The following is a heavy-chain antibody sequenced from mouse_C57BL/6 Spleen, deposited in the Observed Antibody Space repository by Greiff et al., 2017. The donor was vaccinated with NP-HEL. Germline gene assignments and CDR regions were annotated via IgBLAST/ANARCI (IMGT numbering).Heavy chain of an antibody. J-gene: IGHJ4*01. CDR1: GYTFTSYW. Sequence: QVQLQQSGAELVKPGASVKLSCKASGYTFTSYWMQWVKQRPGQGLEWIGEIDPSDSYTNYNQKFKGKATLTVDTSSSTAYMQLSSLTSEDSAVYYCARGKGYEAYWGQGTSVTVSS. V-gene: IGHV1-50*01. CDR3: ARGKGYEAY. D-gene: IGHD2-2*01. CDR2: IDPSDSYT.